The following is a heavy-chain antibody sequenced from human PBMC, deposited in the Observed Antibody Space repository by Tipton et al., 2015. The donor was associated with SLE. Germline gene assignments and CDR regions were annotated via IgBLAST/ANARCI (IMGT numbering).Heavy chain of an antibody. CDR1: GGSFSGDY. V-gene: IGHV4-34*01. D-gene: IGHD3-10*01. CDR2: IYHSGST. J-gene: IGHJ4*02. Sequence: LRLSCAVYGGSFSGDYWSWIRQPPGKGLEWIGSIYHSGSTYYNPSLKSRVTISVDTSKNQFSLKLSSVTAADTAVYYCASPSRGYWGQGTLVTVSS. CDR3: ASPSRGY.